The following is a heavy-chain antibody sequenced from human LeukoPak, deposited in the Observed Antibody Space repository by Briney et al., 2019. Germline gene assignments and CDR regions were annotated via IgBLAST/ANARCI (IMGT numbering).Heavy chain of an antibody. J-gene: IGHJ4*02. Sequence: GGSLRLSCAASGFSFSSYEMNWVRQAPGKGLVWVSRINSDGSSTSYADSVKGRFTISRDNAKNTLYLQMNSLRAEDTAVYYCARDVFRAGIVGATVFDYWGQGTLVTVSS. CDR1: GFSFSSYE. CDR3: ARDVFRAGIVGATVFDY. V-gene: IGHV3-74*01. CDR2: INSDGSST. D-gene: IGHD1-26*01.